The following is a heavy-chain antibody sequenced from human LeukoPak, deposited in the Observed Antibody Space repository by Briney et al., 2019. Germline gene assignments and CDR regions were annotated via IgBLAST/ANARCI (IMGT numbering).Heavy chain of an antibody. CDR1: GFTFSTYA. CDR2: ISGGGDK. V-gene: IGHV3-23*01. J-gene: IGHJ4*02. Sequence: GGSLRLSCAASGFTFSTYAMSWVRQAPGKGLEWVTTISGGGDKQYADHVKGRFTVSRDDSKNTLYLQMNSLRAEDTALYYCAKEGGYSYGPFDYWGQGTLVTVSS. D-gene: IGHD5-18*01. CDR3: AKEGGYSYGPFDY.